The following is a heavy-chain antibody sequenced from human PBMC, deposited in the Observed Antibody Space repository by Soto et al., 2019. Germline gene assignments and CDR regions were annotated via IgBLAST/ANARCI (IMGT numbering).Heavy chain of an antibody. D-gene: IGHD3-10*01. CDR3: ARRGSGHTFDY. CDR1: GASVSRIGFH. J-gene: IGHJ4*02. V-gene: IGHV4-39*01. Sequence: QVQLQESGPGLVKPSETLSLTCAVSGASVSRIGFHWGWIRQPPGQGLEWIGSIYDAGTTFYNPSLKSRVTISADASKNHFSLRLTAVTAADTAVYYCARRGSGHTFDYWGQGPLVTVS. CDR2: IYDAGTT.